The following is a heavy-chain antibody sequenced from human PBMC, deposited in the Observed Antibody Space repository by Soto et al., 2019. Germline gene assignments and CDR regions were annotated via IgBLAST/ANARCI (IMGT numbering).Heavy chain of an antibody. V-gene: IGHV3-30*18. CDR1: GFTFSSYG. D-gene: IGHD3-3*01. J-gene: IGHJ1*01. CDR2: ISYDGSNK. CDR3: AKDLEFLSKGHPWPQPYFQH. Sequence: PVGSLRLSCAASGFTFSSYGMHWVRQAPGKGLEWVAVISYDGSNKYYADSVKGRFTISRDNSKNTLYLQMNSLRAEDTAVYYCAKDLEFLSKGHPWPQPYFQHWGQGTLVTVSS.